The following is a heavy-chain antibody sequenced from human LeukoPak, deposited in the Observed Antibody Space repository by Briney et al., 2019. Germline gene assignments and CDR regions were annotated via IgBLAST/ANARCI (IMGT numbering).Heavy chain of an antibody. CDR2: INAGNGNT. D-gene: IGHD6-13*01. Sequence: GATVKISCKASGYTFTSYAVHWVRQAPGQRLEWMGWINAGNGNTKYSQKFQGRVTITRDTSASTAYMELSSLRSEDTAVYYCAREGIAAAGDFDYWGQGTLVTVSS. J-gene: IGHJ4*02. CDR1: GYTFTSYA. V-gene: IGHV1-3*01. CDR3: AREGIAAAGDFDY.